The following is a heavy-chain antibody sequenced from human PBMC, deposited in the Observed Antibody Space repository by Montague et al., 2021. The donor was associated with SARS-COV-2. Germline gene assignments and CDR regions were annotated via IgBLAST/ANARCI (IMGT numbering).Heavy chain of an antibody. D-gene: IGHD6-13*01. V-gene: IGHV2-70*11. J-gene: IGHJ3*02. Sequence: PALVEPTQTLTLTCTFSGFSLSTSGMCVSWIRQPPGKALEWLARIDWDDDKYYSTSLKTRLTISKDTSKNQVVLTMTNMDPVDTATYYCARMRIAAAGSPFDIWGQGTMVTVSS. CDR1: GFSLSTSGMC. CDR2: IDWDDDK. CDR3: ARMRIAAAGSPFDI.